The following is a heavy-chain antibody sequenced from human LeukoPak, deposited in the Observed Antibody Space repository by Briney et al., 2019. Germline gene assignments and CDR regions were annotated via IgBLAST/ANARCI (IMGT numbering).Heavy chain of an antibody. D-gene: IGHD3-10*01. CDR2: ISAYNGNT. CDR3: ARDGGPRGGSGSYFFGY. Sequence: ASVKVSCKASGGTFSSYAISWVRQAPGQGLEWMGWISAYNGNTNYAQKLQGRVTMTTDTSTSTAYMELRSLRSDDTAVYYCARDGGPRGGSGSYFFGYWGQGTLVTVSS. J-gene: IGHJ4*02. V-gene: IGHV1-18*01. CDR1: GGTFSSYA.